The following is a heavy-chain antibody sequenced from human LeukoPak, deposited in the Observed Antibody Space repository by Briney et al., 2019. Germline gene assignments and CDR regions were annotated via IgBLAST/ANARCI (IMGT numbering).Heavy chain of an antibody. CDR2: IYSGGST. D-gene: IGHD6-19*01. CDR3: ARDKSGWYSGYFDY. CDR1: GFTVSSNY. V-gene: IGHV3-53*04. Sequence: GGSLRLSCAASGFTVSSNYMSWVRQAPGKGLEWVSVIYSGGSTYYADSVKGRFTISRHNSKNTLYLQMNSLRAEDTAVYYCARDKSGWYSGYFDYWGQGTLVTVSS. J-gene: IGHJ4*02.